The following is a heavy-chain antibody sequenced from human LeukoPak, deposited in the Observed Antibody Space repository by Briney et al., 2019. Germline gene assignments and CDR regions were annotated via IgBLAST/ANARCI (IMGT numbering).Heavy chain of an antibody. CDR1: GGSISSSSYY. CDR3: ARHRGYYYDSSGSYYFDY. D-gene: IGHD3-22*01. Sequence: SETLSLTCTVSGGSISSSSYYWGLIRQPPGKWLEWIGSIYYSGSTYYNPSLKSRVTISVDTSKNQFSLKLSSVTAADTAVYYCARHRGYYYDSSGSYYFDYWGQGTLVTVSS. J-gene: IGHJ4*02. V-gene: IGHV4-39*01. CDR2: IYYSGST.